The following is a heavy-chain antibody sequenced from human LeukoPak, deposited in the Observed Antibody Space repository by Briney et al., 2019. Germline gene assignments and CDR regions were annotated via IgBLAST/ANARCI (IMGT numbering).Heavy chain of an antibody. J-gene: IGHJ2*01. V-gene: IGHV3-23*01. Sequence: GGSLRLSCAASGFTFSNYAMNWVRQAPGKGLEWVSALSGSGGTTNYANSVKGRFAISRSNSKNTLYLQMNNLSVDDTAVYYCAKAVGYNTYWYFDLWGRGTLVTVSS. D-gene: IGHD5-24*01. CDR3: AKAVGYNTYWYFDL. CDR1: GFTFSNYA. CDR2: LSGSGGTT.